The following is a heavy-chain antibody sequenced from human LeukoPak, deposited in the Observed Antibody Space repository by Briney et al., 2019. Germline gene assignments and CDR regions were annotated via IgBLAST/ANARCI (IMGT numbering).Heavy chain of an antibody. CDR1: GFSFRYFA. J-gene: IGHJ4*02. V-gene: IGHV3-64*02. D-gene: IGHD1-26*01. Sequence: GGSLRLSCVGSGFSFRYFAIHWVRQAPGKGLEYVSVINTDGRITYYADSVKGRFTISRDNSKNTVYLQMGSLRGDDMAVCYCTRDGGSFCDFDYWGQGALVTVSS. CDR3: TRDGGSFCDFDY. CDR2: INTDGRIT.